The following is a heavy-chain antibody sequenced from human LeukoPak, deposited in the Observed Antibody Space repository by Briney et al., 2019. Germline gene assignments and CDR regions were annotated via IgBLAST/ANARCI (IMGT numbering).Heavy chain of an antibody. Sequence: GRSLRLSCAASGFTFDDYAMHWVRQAPGKGLEWVSGISWNSGSIGYADSVKGRFTISRDNAKNSLYLQMNSLRAEDTALYYCAKLPVAGAFDYWGQGTLVTVSS. CDR3: AKLPVAGAFDY. CDR1: GFTFDDYA. V-gene: IGHV3-9*01. J-gene: IGHJ4*02. CDR2: ISWNSGSI. D-gene: IGHD6-19*01.